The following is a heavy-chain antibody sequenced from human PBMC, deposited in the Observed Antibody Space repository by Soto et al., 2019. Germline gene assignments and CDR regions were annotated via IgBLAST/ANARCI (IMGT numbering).Heavy chain of an antibody. CDR2: ITGDGSNT. CDR3: ARDGGYGTPFDY. Sequence: EVQVVQSGGVLVQPGWSRRLSCAAYGFAFSSYWLHWVRQAPGKGLMIVSRITGDGSNTAYATSVKGRFTISRDNAKNRVYLKMDSMKAEDTAVYYCARDGGYGTPFDYWGHGALVTVSS. J-gene: IGHJ4*01. V-gene: IGHV3-74*01. CDR1: GFAFSSYW. D-gene: IGHD5-12*01.